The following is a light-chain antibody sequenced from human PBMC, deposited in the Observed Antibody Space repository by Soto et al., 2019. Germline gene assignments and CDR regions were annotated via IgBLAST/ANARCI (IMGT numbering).Light chain of an antibody. V-gene: IGKV1-39*01. CDR1: QSISRN. J-gene: IGKJ1*01. CDR3: QQSYSSPSS. CDR2: AAS. Sequence: DILMTQSPSSLSVSLGDRVTITFRASQSISRNLDWYQQKSGQSPRLLIYAASSWESGVPARFSGSGSGTDFTLTISGLQSEDCATYYCQQSYSSPSSFGQGTRVEI.